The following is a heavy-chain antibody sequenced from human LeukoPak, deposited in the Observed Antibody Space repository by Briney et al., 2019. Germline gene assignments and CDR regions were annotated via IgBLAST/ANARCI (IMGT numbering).Heavy chain of an antibody. J-gene: IGHJ4*02. CDR3: ARGDAFSGDH. V-gene: IGHV3-7*04. CDR1: GFTFSNFW. Sequence: PGGSLRLSCAVSGFTFSNFWMSWVRQAPGRGLEWVANIHPEGNEKYHVESVKGRFTISRDNAKNSLFLQMNGLRVEDTAVYYCARGDAFSGDHWGQGTLVTVS. CDR2: IHPEGNEK.